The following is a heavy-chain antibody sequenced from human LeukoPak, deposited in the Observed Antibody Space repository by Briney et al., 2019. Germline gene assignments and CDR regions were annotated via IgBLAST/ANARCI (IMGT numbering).Heavy chain of an antibody. J-gene: IGHJ6*03. V-gene: IGHV3-74*01. CDR3: ARAGGYSYGYYYYYMDV. Sequence: GGSLRLSCAASGFTFSSYWMHWVRQAPGKGLVWVSRINSDGSSTSYADSVKGRFTISRDNAKNTLYLQMNSLRAEDTAVYYCARAGGYSYGYYYYYMDVWGKGTTVTVSS. CDR2: INSDGSST. CDR1: GFTFSSYW. D-gene: IGHD5-18*01.